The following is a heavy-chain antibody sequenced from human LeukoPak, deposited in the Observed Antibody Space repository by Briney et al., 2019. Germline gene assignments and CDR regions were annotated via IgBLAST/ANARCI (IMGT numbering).Heavy chain of an antibody. D-gene: IGHD2-15*01. CDR1: GYTFTGHY. CDR3: ARDTGYGWSNDYMDV. V-gene: IGHV1-2*02. Sequence: ASVKVSCKASGYTFTGHYLHWVRQAPGQGLEWMGWINPNSGATNCTQKFQGRVTMTRDTSFSTAYMELSRLRSDDTAVYYCARDTGYGWSNDYMDVWGKGSTVTVSS. J-gene: IGHJ6*03. CDR2: INPNSGAT.